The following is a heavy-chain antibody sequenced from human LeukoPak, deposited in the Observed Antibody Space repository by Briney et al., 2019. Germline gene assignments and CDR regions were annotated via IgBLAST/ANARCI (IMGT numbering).Heavy chain of an antibody. Sequence: PSETLSLTCTVSGGSISSSYWRWIRQPPGKGMEWIGYIYYSGSTNYNPPLKSRVTISVDTSKNQFSLKLSSVTAADTAVYYCARDPLGSGAPLGGYSDLWGRGTLVTVSS. CDR1: GGSISSSY. J-gene: IGHJ2*01. D-gene: IGHD3-16*01. CDR2: IYYSGST. CDR3: ARDPLGSGAPLGGYSDL. V-gene: IGHV4-59*01.